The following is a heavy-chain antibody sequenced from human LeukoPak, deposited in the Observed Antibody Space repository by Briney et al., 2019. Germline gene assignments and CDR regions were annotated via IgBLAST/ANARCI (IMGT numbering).Heavy chain of an antibody. J-gene: IGHJ4*02. Sequence: GGSLTLSCSASGFTFSSYAMHWVRHARAKGLEYVSSISSNGGSTYYANPVKGRFTMSRDNSKNTLYLQMSSLRAEDTAVYYCVKDWHRYSSGWNAGLFDYWGQGTLVTVSS. CDR2: ISSNGGST. CDR1: GFTFSSYA. CDR3: VKDWHRYSSGWNAGLFDY. V-gene: IGHV3-64D*09. D-gene: IGHD6-19*01.